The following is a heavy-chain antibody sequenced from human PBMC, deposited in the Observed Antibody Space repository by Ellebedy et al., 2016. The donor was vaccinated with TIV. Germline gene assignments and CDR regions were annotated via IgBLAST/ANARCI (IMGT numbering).Heavy chain of an antibody. CDR1: GGTFSSYA. D-gene: IGHD4-17*01. V-gene: IGHV1-69*13. Sequence: SVKVSXXASGGTFSSYAISWVRQAPGQGLEWMGGIIPIFGTANYAQKFQGRVTITADESTSTAYMELSSLRSEDTAVYYCASAVTTVTRRSGPYYGMDVWGQGTTVTVSS. J-gene: IGHJ6*02. CDR3: ASAVTTVTRRSGPYYGMDV. CDR2: IIPIFGTA.